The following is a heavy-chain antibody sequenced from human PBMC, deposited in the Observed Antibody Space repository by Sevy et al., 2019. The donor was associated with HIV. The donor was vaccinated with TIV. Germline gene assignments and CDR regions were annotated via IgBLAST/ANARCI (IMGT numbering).Heavy chain of an antibody. Sequence: SETLSLTCTVSGDSISSVNYFWSWIRQHPGKGLEWVGYIYYTGRTFYNPSLESRVKISRDTSRNQFSLNLSSVTAADTAVYHCAREVDVPTDSDAFDIWGQGTMVTVSS. CDR1: GDSISSVNYF. J-gene: IGHJ3*02. V-gene: IGHV4-31*03. CDR3: AREVDVPTDSDAFDI. CDR2: IYYTGRT. D-gene: IGHD4-4*01.